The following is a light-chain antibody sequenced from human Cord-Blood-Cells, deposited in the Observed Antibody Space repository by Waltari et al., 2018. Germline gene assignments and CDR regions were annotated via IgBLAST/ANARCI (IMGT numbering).Light chain of an antibody. J-gene: IGKJ1*01. CDR1: QSVSSN. CDR3: QQYNNWPRT. Sequence: EIVMTQSTATLSVSPGERATLSCRASQSVSSNLAWYQQKPGQAPRLLIYGASTRATGIPARFSGSGSGTEFTLTISSLQSEDFAFYYCQQYNNWPRTFGQGTKVEIK. V-gene: IGKV3-15*01. CDR2: GAS.